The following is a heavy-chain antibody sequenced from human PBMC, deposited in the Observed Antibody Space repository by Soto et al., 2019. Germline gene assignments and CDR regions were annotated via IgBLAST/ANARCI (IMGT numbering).Heavy chain of an antibody. J-gene: IGHJ3*02. Sequence: DVQLVESGGGLVKPGGSLRLPCAASGFNFITFSMNWVRQAPGKGLEWVSSISASSSSIYYAESVKGRFTVSRDNAKNSLYLQMTSMSAEDTALYYCVRDAYYREAFNIWGQGTTVTVSS. CDR2: ISASSSSI. CDR3: VRDAYYREAFNI. V-gene: IGHV3-21*01. D-gene: IGHD3-10*01. CDR1: GFNFITFS.